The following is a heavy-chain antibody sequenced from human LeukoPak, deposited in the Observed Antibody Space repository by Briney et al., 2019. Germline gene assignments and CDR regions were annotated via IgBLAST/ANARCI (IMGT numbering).Heavy chain of an antibody. J-gene: IGHJ4*02. CDR2: ISRGRPTI. V-gene: IGHV3-48*02. Sequence: PGGSLRLSCVASGFTFSSYSMNWVRQAAGKRLEWVSYISRGRPTIHYADSVKGRFTISRDNAKNSLYLQMNSLRDEDTAVYYCVRDPEALDYWGQGTLVTVSS. CDR3: VRDPEALDY. CDR1: GFTFSSYS.